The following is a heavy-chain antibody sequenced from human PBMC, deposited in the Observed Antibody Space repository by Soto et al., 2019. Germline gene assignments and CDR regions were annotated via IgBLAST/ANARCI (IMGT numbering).Heavy chain of an antibody. Sequence: GGSLRLSCAASGFTFSSYAMSWVRQAPGKGLEWVSAISGSGGSTYYADSVKGRFTISRDNSKNTLYLQMNSLRAEDTAVYYCAKDVIAAAGLSSGYCDYWGQGTLVTVSS. J-gene: IGHJ4*02. D-gene: IGHD6-13*01. CDR1: GFTFSSYA. V-gene: IGHV3-23*01. CDR2: ISGSGGST. CDR3: AKDVIAAAGLSSGYCDY.